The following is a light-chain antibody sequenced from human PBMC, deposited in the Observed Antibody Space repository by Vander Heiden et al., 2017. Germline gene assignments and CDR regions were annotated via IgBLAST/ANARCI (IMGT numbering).Light chain of an antibody. V-gene: IGLV2-14*03. CDR2: DVS. CDR1: SSDVGGYNY. J-gene: IGLJ3*02. Sequence: QSALPQPASVSGSPGQSITISCTGTSSDVGGYNYVSWYQPRPGKAPELMIYDVSTRPSGVSNRFSGSKSGNTASLTISGLQAEDEADYYCSAYTSSHTLVFGGGTKLTVL. CDR3: SAYTSSHTLV.